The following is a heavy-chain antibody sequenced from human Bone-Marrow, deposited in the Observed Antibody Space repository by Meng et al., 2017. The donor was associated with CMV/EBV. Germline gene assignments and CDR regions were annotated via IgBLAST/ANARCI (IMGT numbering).Heavy chain of an antibody. CDR2: ISSSGSTI. CDR3: ARDRLVLFFMGDYYYGMDV. J-gene: IGHJ6*02. V-gene: IGHV3-48*03. D-gene: IGHD1-26*01. CDR1: GFTFSSYE. Sequence: GSLRLSCAASGFTFSSYEMNWVRQAPGKGLEWVSYISSSGSTIYYADSVKGRFTISRGNAKNSLYLQMNSLRAEDTAVYYCARDRLVLFFMGDYYYGMDVWGQGTTVTVSS.